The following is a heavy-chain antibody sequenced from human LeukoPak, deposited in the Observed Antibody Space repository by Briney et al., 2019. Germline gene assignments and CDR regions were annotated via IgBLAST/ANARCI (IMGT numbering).Heavy chain of an antibody. J-gene: IGHJ4*02. Sequence: SETLSLTCTVSGGSISSYYWSWIRKPPGKGLEWIGYIYYSGSTNYNPSLKSRVTMSVETSKNEFSLKLRSVTAADTAVYYCARVTGYRIEDYFDYWGQGTLVTVSS. CDR1: GGSISSYY. V-gene: IGHV4-59*01. CDR3: ARVTGYRIEDYFDY. D-gene: IGHD6-13*01. CDR2: IYYSGST.